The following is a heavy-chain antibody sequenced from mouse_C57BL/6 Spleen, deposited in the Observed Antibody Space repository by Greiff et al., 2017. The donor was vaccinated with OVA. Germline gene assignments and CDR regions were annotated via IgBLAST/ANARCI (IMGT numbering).Heavy chain of an antibody. V-gene: IGHV1-47*01. CDR3: ARAKLGEGYWYFDV. J-gene: IGHJ1*03. Sequence: VKLQQSGAELVKPGASVKMSCKASGYTFTTYPIEWMKQNHGKSLEWIGNFHPYNDDTKYNEKFKGKATLTVEKSSSTVYLELSRLTSDDSAVYYCARAKLGEGYWYFDVWGTGTTVTVSS. CDR1: GYTFTTYP. CDR2: FHPYNDDT. D-gene: IGHD4-1*01.